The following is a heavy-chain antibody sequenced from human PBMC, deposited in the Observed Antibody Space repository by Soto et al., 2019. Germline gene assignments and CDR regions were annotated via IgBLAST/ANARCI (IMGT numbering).Heavy chain of an antibody. V-gene: IGHV3-33*01. CDR1: GFTFSSYG. Sequence: QVQLVESGGGVVQPGKSLRLSCEASGFTFSSYGMHWVRQAPGKGLEWVAGIWYDGSNTFHADSVRGRFTISRDTSKNSLFLQMNTLISDDTALYYYETDGGYRVTATYYSRGMDVWGRGTTVTVSS. CDR2: IWYDGSNT. CDR3: ETDGGYRVTATYYSRGMDV. D-gene: IGHD3-10*01. J-gene: IGHJ6*04.